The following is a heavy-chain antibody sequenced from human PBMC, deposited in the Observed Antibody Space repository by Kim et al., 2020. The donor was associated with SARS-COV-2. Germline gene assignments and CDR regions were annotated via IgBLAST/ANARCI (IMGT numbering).Heavy chain of an antibody. J-gene: IGHJ6*02. CDR2: ISSTSRTI. V-gene: IGHV3-48*02. Sequence: GGSLRLSCAASGFIFSTHSMNWVRQAPGKGLEWVSYISSTSRTIYYADSVKGRFTISRDNAKNSLYLQTNSLRDEDTAIYYCGREAYQGSGSFNYYYGMDVWGQGTTVTVSS. CDR1: GFIFSTHS. D-gene: IGHD3-10*01. CDR3: GREAYQGSGSFNYYYGMDV.